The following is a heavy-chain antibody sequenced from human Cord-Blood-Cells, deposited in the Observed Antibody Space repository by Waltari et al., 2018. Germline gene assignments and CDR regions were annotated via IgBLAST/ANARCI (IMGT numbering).Heavy chain of an antibody. Sequence: QVQLQQWGAGLLKPSETLSLTCAAYGGSFSGYYWRWIRQLPGKGLEWIGEINHSGSTNYNPSLKSRVTISVDTSKNQFSLKLSSVTAADTAVYYCARAYSSGWYGDWFDPWGQGTLVTVSS. V-gene: IGHV4-34*01. CDR1: GGSFSGYY. D-gene: IGHD6-19*01. CDR2: INHSGST. CDR3: ARAYSSGWYGDWFDP. J-gene: IGHJ5*02.